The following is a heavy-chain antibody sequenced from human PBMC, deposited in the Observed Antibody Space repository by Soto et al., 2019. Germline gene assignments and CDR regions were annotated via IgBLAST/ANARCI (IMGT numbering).Heavy chain of an antibody. Sequence: GGSLRLSCAASGFTFSSYSMNWVRQAPGKGLEWISYISTTSSSIYYADSVKGRFTISRDNAKNSLFLQMNSLRDEDTAVYYCARKGVAFDYWGQGALVTVSS. D-gene: IGHD3-3*01. V-gene: IGHV3-48*02. CDR3: ARKGVAFDY. CDR2: ISTTSSSI. J-gene: IGHJ4*02. CDR1: GFTFSSYS.